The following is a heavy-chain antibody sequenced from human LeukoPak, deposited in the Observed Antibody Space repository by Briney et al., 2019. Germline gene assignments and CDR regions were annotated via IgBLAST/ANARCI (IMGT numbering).Heavy chain of an antibody. Sequence: GGSLRLSCAASGFTFSSSVMGWVRQAPGKGLEWVSSLTTSGGDTYYADSVKGRFAISRDNSKNTLYLQMNSLRAEDTAVYYCAKFRYHSNDNNYLDFNYWGQGTLVTVSS. CDR3: AKFRYHSNDNNYLDFNY. D-gene: IGHD3-22*01. J-gene: IGHJ4*02. CDR1: GFTFSSSV. CDR2: LTTSGGDT. V-gene: IGHV3-23*01.